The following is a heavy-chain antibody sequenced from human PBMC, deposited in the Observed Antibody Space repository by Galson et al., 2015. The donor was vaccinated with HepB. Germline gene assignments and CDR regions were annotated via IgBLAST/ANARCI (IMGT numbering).Heavy chain of an antibody. J-gene: IGHJ6*02. CDR2: IHSGGST. Sequence: SLRLSCAASGFTVSSNYMSWVRQAPGKGLEWVSVIHSGGSTYYADSVKGRFTISRHNSKNTLYLQMNSLRAEDTAVYYCASGEADDSSGYGHYYYYGMDVWGQGTTVTASS. CDR3: ASGEADDSSGYGHYYYYGMDV. CDR1: GFTVSSNY. V-gene: IGHV3-53*04. D-gene: IGHD3-22*01.